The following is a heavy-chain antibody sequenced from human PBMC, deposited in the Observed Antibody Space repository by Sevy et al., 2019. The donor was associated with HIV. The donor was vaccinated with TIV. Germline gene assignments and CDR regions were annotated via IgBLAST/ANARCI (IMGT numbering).Heavy chain of an antibody. Sequence: GGSLRLSCAASGFTFSNYWMSWVRQAPGKGLEWVANIKQGGSEKYYVDSVKGRFTISRDNAKNSLYLQMNSLRVEDTAVYYCARGGDDGAFDIWGQRTMVTDSS. CDR2: IKQGGSEK. J-gene: IGHJ3*02. CDR1: GFTFSNYW. CDR3: ARGGDDGAFDI. V-gene: IGHV3-7*01. D-gene: IGHD2-21*02.